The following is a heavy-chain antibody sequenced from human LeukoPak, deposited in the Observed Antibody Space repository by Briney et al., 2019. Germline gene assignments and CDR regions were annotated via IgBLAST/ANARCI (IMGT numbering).Heavy chain of an antibody. J-gene: IGHJ4*02. CDR1: GGTFSSFD. V-gene: IGHV1-69*04. CDR2: IIPILGVT. Sequence: GASVKVSCKASGGTFSSFDINWVRQAPGQGLEWMGRIIPILGVTNYAQKFQGRVTISADKSTSIAYMELSSLRSEDTAIYYCARADPYSSASPPADYWGQGTLVTVSS. D-gene: IGHD6-19*01. CDR3: ARADPYSSASPPADY.